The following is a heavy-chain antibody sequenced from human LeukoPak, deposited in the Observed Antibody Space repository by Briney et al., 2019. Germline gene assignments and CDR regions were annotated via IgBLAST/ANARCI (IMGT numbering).Heavy chain of an antibody. Sequence: ASVKVSCKASGYTFTSYGISWVRQAPGQGLEWMGWISAYNGNTNYAQKLQGRVTMTTDTSTSTAHMELRSLRSDDTAVYYCAGSLGVPAAIEFPFDYWGQGTLVTVSS. D-gene: IGHD2-2*02. J-gene: IGHJ4*02. CDR3: AGSLGVPAAIEFPFDY. CDR2: ISAYNGNT. CDR1: GYTFTSYG. V-gene: IGHV1-18*01.